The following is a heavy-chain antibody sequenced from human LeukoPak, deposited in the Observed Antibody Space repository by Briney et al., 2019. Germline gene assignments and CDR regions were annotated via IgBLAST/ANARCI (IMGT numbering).Heavy chain of an antibody. Sequence: PSETLSLTCAVYGGSFSGYYWSWIRQPPGKGLEWIGYIYYSGSTNYNPSLKSRVTISVDTSKNQFSLKLSSVTAADTAVYYCARGDYSNYAQPYYYYYYMDVWGKGTTVTVSS. D-gene: IGHD4-11*01. V-gene: IGHV4-59*01. CDR2: IYYSGST. J-gene: IGHJ6*03. CDR3: ARGDYSNYAQPYYYYYYMDV. CDR1: GGSFSGYY.